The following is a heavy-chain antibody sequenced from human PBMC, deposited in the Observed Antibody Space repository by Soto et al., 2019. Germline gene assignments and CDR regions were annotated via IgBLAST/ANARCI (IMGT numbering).Heavy chain of an antibody. CDR3: GRDGDQWDQRYLDY. Sequence: QVQLVQSGAEVKKPGASVTVSCKTPGNFCSKYGISWVRQAPGQGLEWMGWINGNTGSTNYAQKFRGRVTMTTDTSTGMVYMELSSLTSDDTAIYYCGRDGDQWDQRYLDYWGQGTLVSV. CDR2: INGNTGST. D-gene: IGHD1-26*01. V-gene: IGHV1-18*01. J-gene: IGHJ4*02. CDR1: GNFCSKYG.